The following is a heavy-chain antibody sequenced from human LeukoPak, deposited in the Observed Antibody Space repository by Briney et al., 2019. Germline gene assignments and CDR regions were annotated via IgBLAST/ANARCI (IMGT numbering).Heavy chain of an antibody. CDR3: ARRATVTKAFDY. CDR2: IYYSGTT. J-gene: IGHJ4*02. CDR1: GGSISSSTYY. V-gene: IGHV4-39*01. Sequence: PSETLSLTCTVSGGSISSSTYYWGWIRQPPGKGLEWIGSIYYSGTTYYNPSLKSRVTMSVDTSKNQFSLKLRSLTAADTAVYYCARRATVTKAFDYWGQGTLVTVSS. D-gene: IGHD4-17*01.